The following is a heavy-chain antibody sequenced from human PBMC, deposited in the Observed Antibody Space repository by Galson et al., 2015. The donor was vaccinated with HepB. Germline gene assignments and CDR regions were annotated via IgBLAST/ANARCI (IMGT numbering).Heavy chain of an antibody. Sequence: SLRLSCAASGFTFSSYGMHWVRQAPGKGLEWVAVISYDGSNKYYADSVKGRFTISRDNSKNTLYLQMNSLRAEDTAVYYCAKAGNYYDSSVRGGMDVWGQGTTVTVSS. D-gene: IGHD3-22*01. CDR1: GFTFSSYG. CDR3: AKAGNYYDSSVRGGMDV. CDR2: ISYDGSNK. V-gene: IGHV3-30*18. J-gene: IGHJ6*02.